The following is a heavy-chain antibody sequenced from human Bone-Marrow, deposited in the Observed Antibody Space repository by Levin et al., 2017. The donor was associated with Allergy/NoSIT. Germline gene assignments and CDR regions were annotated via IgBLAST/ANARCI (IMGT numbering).Heavy chain of an antibody. CDR2: IYPGDSAT. D-gene: IGHD5-12*01. J-gene: IGHJ4*02. Sequence: GGSLRLSCTGSGYTFSNYWIGWVRQMPGKGLECMGIIYPGDSATTYSPSFQGQVTMSADKSISTPYLHLSNLQASDTAIYCCARRRGDSPHEWHFDFWGQGTRVTVPS. CDR3: ARRRGDSPHEWHFDF. CDR1: GYTFSNYW. V-gene: IGHV5-51*01.